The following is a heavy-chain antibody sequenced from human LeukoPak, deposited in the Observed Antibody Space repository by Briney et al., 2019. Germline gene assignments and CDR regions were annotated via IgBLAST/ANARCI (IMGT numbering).Heavy chain of an antibody. CDR3: AKPRTTGLGWAQFDY. CDR2: FDGNGPNT. V-gene: IGHV3-23*01. Sequence: GGSLRLSCAASGFTFSSFAMTWVRQAPGKGLEWVSGFDGNGPNTYYADSVKGRWTISGDNSRNTLYLEMNSLRPEDTAIYYCAKPRTTGLGWAQFDYWGQGSLVTVSS. D-gene: IGHD2-8*02. CDR1: GFTFSSFA. J-gene: IGHJ4*02.